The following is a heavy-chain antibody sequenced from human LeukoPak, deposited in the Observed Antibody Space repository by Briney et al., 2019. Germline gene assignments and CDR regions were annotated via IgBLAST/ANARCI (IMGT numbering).Heavy chain of an antibody. J-gene: IGHJ2*01. D-gene: IGHD4/OR15-4a*01. CDR1: GGFISSGGYY. CDR2: IYYSGST. V-gene: IGHV4-31*03. CDR3: AREGLTTAYWYFDL. Sequence: PSQTLSLTCTVSGGFISSGGYYWSRIRQHPGKGLEWIGYIYYSGSTYYNPSLKSRVTISVDTSKNQFSLKLSSVTAADTAVYYCAREGLTTAYWYFDLWGRGTLVTVSS.